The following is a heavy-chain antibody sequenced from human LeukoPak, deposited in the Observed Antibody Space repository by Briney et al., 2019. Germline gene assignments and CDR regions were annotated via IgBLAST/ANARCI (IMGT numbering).Heavy chain of an antibody. V-gene: IGHV4-61*05. Sequence: SETLSLTCTVSGGSINSSNYYWGWIRQPPGKGLEWIGYIYYSGSTNYNPSLKSRVTISVDTSKNQFSLKLSSVTAADTAMYYCVKSNSRYQPWTLDIWGRGTMVTVSS. CDR2: IYYSGST. J-gene: IGHJ3*02. CDR3: VKSNSRYQPWTLDI. CDR1: GGSINSSNYY. D-gene: IGHD2-2*01.